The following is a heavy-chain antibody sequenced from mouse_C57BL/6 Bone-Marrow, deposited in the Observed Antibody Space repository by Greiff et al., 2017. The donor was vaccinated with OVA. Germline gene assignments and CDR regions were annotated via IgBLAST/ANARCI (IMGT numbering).Heavy chain of an antibody. J-gene: IGHJ3*01. CDR3: ARSNSAY. CDR1: GYSITSGYY. V-gene: IGHV3-6*01. CDR2: ISYDGSN. Sequence: ESGPGLVKPSQSLSLTCSVTGYSITSGYYWNWIRQFPGNKLEWMGYISYDGSNNYNPSLKNRISITRDTSKNQFFLKLNSVTTEDTATYYCARSNSAYWGQGTLVTVSA. D-gene: IGHD2-5*01.